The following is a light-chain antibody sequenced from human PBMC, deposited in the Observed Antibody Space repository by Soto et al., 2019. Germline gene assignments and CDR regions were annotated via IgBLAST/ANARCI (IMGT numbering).Light chain of an antibody. CDR1: QSVSKY. CDR3: QQYNNWPLWT. CDR2: DAS. J-gene: IGKJ1*01. V-gene: IGKV3D-15*01. Sequence: EIVLTQSPATLSLSPGERATLSCRASQSVSKYLAWYQQKPGQAPRLLIYDASNRATGIPARFSGSGSGTEFTLTISSLQSEDFAVYYCQQYNNWPLWTFGQGTKVEIK.